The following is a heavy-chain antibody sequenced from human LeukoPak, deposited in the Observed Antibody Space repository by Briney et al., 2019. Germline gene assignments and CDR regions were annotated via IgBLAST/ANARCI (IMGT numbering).Heavy chain of an antibody. V-gene: IGHV1-2*06. Sequence: ASVKVSCKASGYTFTDSYMHWVRQAPGQGLEWMGRINANSGGTNYAQQFQGRVTMTRDTAISTAYMELNRLRSDDTAVYYCATNSQWLVGNWFDPWGQGTLVTVSS. CDR3: ATNSQWLVGNWFDP. CDR1: GYTFTDSY. D-gene: IGHD6-19*01. J-gene: IGHJ5*02. CDR2: INANSGGT.